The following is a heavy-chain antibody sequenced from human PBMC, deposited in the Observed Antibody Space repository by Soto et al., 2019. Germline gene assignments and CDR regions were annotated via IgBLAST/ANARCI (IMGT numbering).Heavy chain of an antibody. Sequence: SETLSLTCSVSGDSISNLDYFWAWIRQPPGQALEYIGYIYKSATTYYNPSFESRVAISVDTSKSQSSLNVTSVTAADTAVYFCARGRYCLTGRCFPNWFDSWGQGALVTVSS. CDR3: ARGRYCLTGRCFPNWFDS. CDR2: IYKSATT. D-gene: IGHD7-27*01. V-gene: IGHV4-30-4*01. J-gene: IGHJ5*01. CDR1: GDSISNLDYF.